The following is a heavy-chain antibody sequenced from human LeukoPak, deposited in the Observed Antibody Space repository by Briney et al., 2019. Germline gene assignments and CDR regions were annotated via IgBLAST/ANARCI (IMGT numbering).Heavy chain of an antibody. CDR2: ISGSGGST. CDR3: SVNYCSGGSCYML. Sequence: GSLRLSCAASGFTFSSYGMSWVRQAPGKGLEWVSAISGSGGSTYYADSVKGRFTISRDDSKNTAYLQMNSLKTEDTAVYYCSVNYCSGGSCYMLWGQGTLVTVSS. D-gene: IGHD2-15*01. J-gene: IGHJ4*02. CDR1: GFTFSSYG. V-gene: IGHV3-23*01.